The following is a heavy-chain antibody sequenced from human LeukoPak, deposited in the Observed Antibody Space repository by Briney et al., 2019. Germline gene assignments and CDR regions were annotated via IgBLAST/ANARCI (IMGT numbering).Heavy chain of an antibody. CDR2: IVVGSGNT. V-gene: IGHV1-58*02. D-gene: IGHD6-13*01. J-gene: IGHJ5*02. CDR3: ARDPGIAAAGTAP. CDR1: GFTFTSSA. Sequence: ASVKVSCKASGFTFTSSAMQWVRQARGQRLEWIGWIVVGSGNTNYAQKFQGRVTITADKSTSTAYMELSSLRSEDTAVYYCARDPGIAAAGTAPWGQGTLVTVSS.